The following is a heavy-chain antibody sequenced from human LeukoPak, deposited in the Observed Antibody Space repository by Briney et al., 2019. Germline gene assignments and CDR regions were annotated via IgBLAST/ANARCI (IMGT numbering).Heavy chain of an antibody. J-gene: IGHJ2*01. CDR2: IAANTGNT. CDR1: GHSFTTYG. Sequence: GASVKVSCKASGHSFTTYGISWVRQAPGQGLEWMGWIAANTGNTLFAQKFQDRLTMTTDTSMSTAYMELSSLTSDDTAVYYCAREGGGSVWYFDLWGRGTLVTVSS. V-gene: IGHV1-18*01. CDR3: AREGGGSVWYFDL. D-gene: IGHD6-25*01.